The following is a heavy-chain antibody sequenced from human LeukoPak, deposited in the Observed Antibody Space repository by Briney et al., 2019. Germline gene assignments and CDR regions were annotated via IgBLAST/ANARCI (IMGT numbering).Heavy chain of an antibody. J-gene: IGHJ4*02. D-gene: IGHD3-22*01. CDR3: ARSPFGDYYDSSGYGGN. V-gene: IGHV3-48*04. Sequence: PGGSLRLSCATSGFSFSNYGMHWARQAPGKGLEWVSHISSGSGSISYADSVKGRFTISRDNAKNSLYLQMNSLRAEDTAVYYCARSPFGDYYDSSGYGGNWGQGTLVTVSS. CDR2: ISSGSGSI. CDR1: GFSFSNYG.